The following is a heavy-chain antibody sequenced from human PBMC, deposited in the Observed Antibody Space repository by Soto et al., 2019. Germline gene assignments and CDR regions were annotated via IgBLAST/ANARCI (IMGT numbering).Heavy chain of an antibody. Sequence: PGGSLRLSCAASGFTFSNAWMSWVRQAPGKGLEWVGRIKSKTDGGTTDYAAPVKGRFTISRDDSKNTLYLQMNSLKTEDTAVYYCTTVTVVVPAATESFDIWGQGTMVTVS. J-gene: IGHJ3*02. CDR1: GFTFSNAW. D-gene: IGHD2-2*01. CDR2: IKSKTDGGTT. CDR3: TTVTVVVPAATESFDI. V-gene: IGHV3-15*01.